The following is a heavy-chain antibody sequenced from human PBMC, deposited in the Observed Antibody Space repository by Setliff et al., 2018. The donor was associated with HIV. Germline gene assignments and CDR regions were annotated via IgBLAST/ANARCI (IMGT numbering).Heavy chain of an antibody. CDR1: GGSFNTSSYC. V-gene: IGHV4-39*07. CDR3: ARDMSPMFPYYFDD. J-gene: IGHJ4*02. Sequence: SETLSLTCSVSGGSFNTSSYCWGWIRQPPGKGLEWIGSMFYRGSTYYNPSLKRRVTISVETSKNQFSLRLSSVTAADTAVYYCARDMSPMFPYYFDDWCQGTLVTVSS. D-gene: IGHD3-10*02. CDR2: MFYRGST.